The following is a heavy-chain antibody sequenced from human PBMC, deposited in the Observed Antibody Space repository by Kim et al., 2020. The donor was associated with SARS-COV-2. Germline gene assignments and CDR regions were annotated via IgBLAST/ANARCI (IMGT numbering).Heavy chain of an antibody. D-gene: IGHD1-26*01. CDR3: ASPSSLWEPRGFDI. Sequence: PSFQGHVTISADKSISTAYLQWSSLKASDTAMYYCASPSSLWEPRGFDIWGQGTMVTVSS. V-gene: IGHV5-10-1*01. J-gene: IGHJ3*02.